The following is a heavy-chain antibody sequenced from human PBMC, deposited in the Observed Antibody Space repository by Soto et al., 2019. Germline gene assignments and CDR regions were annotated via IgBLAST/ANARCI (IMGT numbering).Heavy chain of an antibody. V-gene: IGHV3-23*01. Sequence: VNLLESGGGLVQPGGSLRLSCVASGFTFRSYHMSWVRQAPGKGLEWLSGISDSGARTDYADSVKGRFTISRDNSKNTLYLQMDFLRVEDTAIYFCAKRERDDNWGQGTLVTVSS. D-gene: IGHD1-1*01. J-gene: IGHJ4*02. CDR1: GFTFRSYH. CDR3: AKRERDDN. CDR2: ISDSGART.